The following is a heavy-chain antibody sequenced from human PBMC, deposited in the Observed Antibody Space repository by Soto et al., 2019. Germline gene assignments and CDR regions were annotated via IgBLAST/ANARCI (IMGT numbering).Heavy chain of an antibody. Sequence: GASVKVSCKASGYTFTSYDINWVRQATGQGLEWMGWMNPNSGNTGYAQKFQGRVTMTRNTSISTAYMELSSLRSEDTAVYYCARGLEQYQLQEDINWFDPWGQGTLVTVSS. CDR2: MNPNSGNT. CDR3: ARGLEQYQLQEDINWFDP. CDR1: GYTFTSYD. D-gene: IGHD2-2*01. V-gene: IGHV1-8*01. J-gene: IGHJ5*02.